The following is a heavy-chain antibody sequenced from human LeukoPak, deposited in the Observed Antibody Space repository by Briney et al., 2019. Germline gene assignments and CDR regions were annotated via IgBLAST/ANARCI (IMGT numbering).Heavy chain of an antibody. CDR3: ARAGGYSGYDRYYYYMDV. D-gene: IGHD5-12*01. V-gene: IGHV3-30*02. CDR1: GFTFSSYG. CDR2: IRFDGSNN. J-gene: IGHJ6*03. Sequence: GGSLRLSCAASGFTFSSYGIHWVRQAPGKGLEWVAFIRFDGSNNYYADSVKGRFTISRDNSKNTLYLQMNSLRAEDTAVYYCARAGGYSGYDRYYYYMDVGGKGPTVTVSS.